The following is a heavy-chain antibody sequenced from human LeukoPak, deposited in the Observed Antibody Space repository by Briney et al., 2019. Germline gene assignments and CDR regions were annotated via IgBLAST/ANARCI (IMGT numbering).Heavy chain of an antibody. CDR3: TSGYYFDY. Sequence: TGGSLRLSCEASGFSFPYGMSWVRQAPGKGLEWVSAVSSTGGTTYYADSVRGRFTISRDNSKNTLYLQMNSLRAEDTAVYYCTSGYYFDYWGQGTLVTVSS. D-gene: IGHD3-22*01. CDR1: GFSFPYG. J-gene: IGHJ4*02. CDR2: VSSTGGTT. V-gene: IGHV3-23*01.